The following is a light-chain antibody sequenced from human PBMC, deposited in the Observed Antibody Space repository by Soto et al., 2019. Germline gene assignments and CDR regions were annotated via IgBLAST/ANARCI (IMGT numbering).Light chain of an antibody. CDR3: TSYTSSSTYV. Sequence: QSVLTQPASVSGSPGQSITISFTGTSSDVGGYNYVSWYQQHPGKAPKLMIYDVSNRPSGVSNRFSGSKSGNTASLTISGCQAEDEADYYCTSYTSSSTYVFGTGTKLTVL. CDR2: DVS. CDR1: SSDVGGYNY. J-gene: IGLJ1*01. V-gene: IGLV2-14*01.